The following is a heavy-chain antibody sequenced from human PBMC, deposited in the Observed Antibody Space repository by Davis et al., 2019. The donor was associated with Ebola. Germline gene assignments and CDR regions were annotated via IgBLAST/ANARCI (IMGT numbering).Heavy chain of an antibody. V-gene: IGHV3-53*01. J-gene: IGHJ2*01. CDR3: ARHVNGDFWYFDL. CDR1: GLIVSDNY. Sequence: GESLKISCAASGLIVSDNYMSWVRQAPGKGPEWVSVLYRDGRTYYAESVKGRFTISRDNSKNVLYLAMNSLRAEDTAMYYCARHVNGDFWYFDLWGRGTRVTVSS. D-gene: IGHD4-17*01. CDR2: LYRDGRT.